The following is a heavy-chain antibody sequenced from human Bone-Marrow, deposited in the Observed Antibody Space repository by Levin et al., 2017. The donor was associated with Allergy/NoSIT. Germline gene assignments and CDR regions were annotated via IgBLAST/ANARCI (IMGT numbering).Heavy chain of an antibody. CDR1: GFSLSTYW. J-gene: IGHJ3*02. CDR3: SRDRSDSEGGLFYDVFDI. Sequence: QAGGSLRLSCSASGFSLSTYWMTWVRQAPGKGLEWVANINAGGTKTSYVDSVKGRFTSSRDNAKNSLYLQMDSLRAEDTAMYFCSRDRSDSEGGLFYDVFDIWGQGTMVTVSS. V-gene: IGHV3-7*01. CDR2: INAGGTKT. D-gene: IGHD2-15*01.